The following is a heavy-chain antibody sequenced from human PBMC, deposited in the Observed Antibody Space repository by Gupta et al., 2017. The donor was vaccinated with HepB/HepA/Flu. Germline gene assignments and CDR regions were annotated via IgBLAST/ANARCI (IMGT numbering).Heavy chain of an antibody. D-gene: IGHD3-22*01. CDR3: ARGGGINHYYDSSGAAPGGY. Sequence: QVQLQQWGAGLLKPSETLSLTCAVYGGSFSGYYWSWIRQPPGKGLEWIGEINHSGSTNYNPSLKSRVTISVDTSKNQFSLKLSSVTAADTAVYYCARGGGINHYYDSSGAAPGGYWGQGTLVTVSS. J-gene: IGHJ4*02. CDR1: GGSFSGYY. CDR2: INHSGST. V-gene: IGHV4-34*01.